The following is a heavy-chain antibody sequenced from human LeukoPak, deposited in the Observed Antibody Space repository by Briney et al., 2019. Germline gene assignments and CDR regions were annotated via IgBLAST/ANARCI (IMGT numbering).Heavy chain of an antibody. J-gene: IGHJ4*02. D-gene: IGHD6-19*01. V-gene: IGHV1-2*02. CDR1: GYTFTGCY. CDR3: AKSKASGWYSYSFDY. CDR2: INPNSGGT. Sequence: ASVKVSCKASGYTFTGCYMHWVRQAPGQGLEWMGWINPNSGGTNYAQKFQGRVTMTRDTSISTAYMELSRLRSHDTAVYYCAKSKASGWYSYSFDYWGQGTLVTVSS.